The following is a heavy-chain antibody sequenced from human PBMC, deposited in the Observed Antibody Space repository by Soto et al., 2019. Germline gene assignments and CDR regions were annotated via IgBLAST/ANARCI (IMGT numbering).Heavy chain of an antibody. CDR3: ARDQTDYGYCSSKTSFDY. J-gene: IGHJ4*02. CDR2: ISAYNGNT. Sequence: QVQLVQSGAEVKKPGASVKVSCKASGYTFTSYGISWERQAPGQGLEWMGWISAYNGNTNYAVKLQSRVTMTTDTSTSTAYMELRSLRSDDTAVYYCARDQTDYGYCSSKTSFDYWGQGTLVTVSS. CDR1: GYTFTSYG. V-gene: IGHV1-18*01. D-gene: IGHD6-6*01.